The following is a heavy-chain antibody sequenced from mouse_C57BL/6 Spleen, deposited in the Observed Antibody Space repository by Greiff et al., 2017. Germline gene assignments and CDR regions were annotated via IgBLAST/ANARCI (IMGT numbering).Heavy chain of an antibody. V-gene: IGHV1-58*01. J-gene: IGHJ4*01. Sequence: EVQLQQSGAELVRPGSSVKMSCKTSGYTFTSYGINWVKQRPGQGLEWIGYIYSGNGYNEYTENFNGKATLTSDTSTSTAYMQLSSLTSEDSAIYFCARGDDYGSSYAMDYWGQGTSVTVSS. D-gene: IGHD1-1*01. CDR3: ARGDDYGSSYAMDY. CDR2: IYSGNGYN. CDR1: GYTFTSYG.